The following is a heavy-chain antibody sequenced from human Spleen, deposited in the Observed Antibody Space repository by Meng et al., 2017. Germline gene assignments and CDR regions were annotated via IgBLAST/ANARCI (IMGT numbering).Heavy chain of an antibody. D-gene: IGHD4-11*01. V-gene: IGHV4-34*01. J-gene: IGHJ4*02. CDR2: INHSGST. CDR3: ARGPTTMAHDFDY. CDR1: GGSFSDYY. Sequence: HELLLQWVAGLLTPSEPLSLTCVVSGGSFSDYYWSWIRQPPGKGLEWIGKINHSGSTNYNPSLESRATISVDTSQNNLSLKLSSVTAADSAVYYCARGPTTMAHDFDYWGQGTLVTVSS.